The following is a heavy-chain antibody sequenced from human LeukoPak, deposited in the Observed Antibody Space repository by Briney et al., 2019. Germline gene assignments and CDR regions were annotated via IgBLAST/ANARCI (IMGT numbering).Heavy chain of an antibody. V-gene: IGHV3-48*04. J-gene: IGHJ6*02. D-gene: IGHD6-13*01. CDR2: ISSSSSTI. CDR3: ARDGGIAAAGTYYYYGMDV. Sequence: PGGSLRLSCAASGFTFSSYSMNWVRQAPGKGLEWVSYISSSSSTIYYADSVKGRFTISRDNAKNSLYLQMNSLRAEDTAVYYCARDGGIAAAGTYYYYGMDVWGQGTTVTVSS. CDR1: GFTFSSYS.